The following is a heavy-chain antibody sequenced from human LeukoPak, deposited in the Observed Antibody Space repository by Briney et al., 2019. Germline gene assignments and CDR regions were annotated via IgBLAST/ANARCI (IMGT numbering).Heavy chain of an antibody. V-gene: IGHV1-46*01. D-gene: IGHD5-24*01. CDR3: ARGGKGNADGYNQALDY. CDR1: GYTFTNYY. Sequence: ASVKVSCEASGYTFTNYYIHWVRQAPGQGLEWMGIINPSGGSTNYAQEFQGRVTMTRDTSTSTVYMELSSLRSEDTAVYYCARGGKGNADGYNQALDYWGEGTLVTVS. CDR2: INPSGGST. J-gene: IGHJ4*02.